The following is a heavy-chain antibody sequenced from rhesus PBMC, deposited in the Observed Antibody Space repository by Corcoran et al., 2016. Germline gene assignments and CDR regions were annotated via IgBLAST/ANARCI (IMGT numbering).Heavy chain of an antibody. CDR3: ARVRYYFDY. Sequence: QVTLKESGPAPVKPIQTLTLTCTFSGFSISTTGTGVGWIRQPPGKALEWLASIYWNDSKYYSTSLKSRLTISKDTSKNQVVLTMTNMDPVDTATYYCARVRYYFDYWGQGVLVTVSS. CDR2: IYWNDSK. CDR1: GFSISTTGTG. J-gene: IGHJ4*01. V-gene: IGHV2-95*01.